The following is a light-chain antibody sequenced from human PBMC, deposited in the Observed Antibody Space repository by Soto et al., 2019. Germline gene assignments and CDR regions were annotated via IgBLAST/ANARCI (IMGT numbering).Light chain of an antibody. J-gene: IGKJ2*01. CDR3: QQYGSSPVT. CDR2: HES. V-gene: IGKV3-20*01. Sequence: EIVLTQSPGTLSLSPGERATLSCRASQSVNNNYLAWYQQKPSQAPSLLIFHESSSATGIPHRFSGSGSVTDFTLTISRLEPEDFAVYYCQQYGSSPVTFGQGTKLEIK. CDR1: QSVNNNY.